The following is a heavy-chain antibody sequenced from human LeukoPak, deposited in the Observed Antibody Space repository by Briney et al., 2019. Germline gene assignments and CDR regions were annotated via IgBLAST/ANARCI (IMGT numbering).Heavy chain of an antibody. D-gene: IGHD5-24*01. Sequence: TSETLSLTCTVSGGSISSSNYCWGWIRQPPGKGLEWIGSLCYSGSTFYNPSLKSRVTLSVDTSKNLFSLKLSSVTAADTAVYYCARIENYIPGDWFDPWGQGTLVTVSS. CDR2: LCYSGST. CDR1: GGSISSSNYC. CDR3: ARIENYIPGDWFDP. V-gene: IGHV4-39*01. J-gene: IGHJ5*02.